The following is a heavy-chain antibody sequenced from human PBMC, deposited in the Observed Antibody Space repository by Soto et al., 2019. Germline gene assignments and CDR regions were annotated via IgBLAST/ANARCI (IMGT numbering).Heavy chain of an antibody. Sequence: QVQLQESGPGLVKPSETLSLTCSVSGGSVSNASFYWTWIRQAPGTGLEYIGYIFYTGVTNYNPSLTGRVTMALDTSKNPLSPKLNSMTAAETAVYYFGRVLDSSSYAELWGRGTLVSFSS. D-gene: IGHD6-6*01. CDR1: GGSVSNASFY. CDR3: GRVLDSSSYAEL. CDR2: IFYTGVT. J-gene: IGHJ2*01. V-gene: IGHV4-61*01.